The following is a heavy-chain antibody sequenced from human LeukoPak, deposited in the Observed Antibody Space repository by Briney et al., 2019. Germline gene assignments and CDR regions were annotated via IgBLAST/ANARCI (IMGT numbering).Heavy chain of an antibody. CDR1: GYTFINYG. Sequence: ASVRVSCKAYGYTFINYGISWVRQAPGQGLEWMGWISAYNGLTNYVQRLQGRVTMTTDTSTNTAYMELRSLRSDDTAVYYCARILVVVPAARGYSFDYWGQGTLVTVPS. J-gene: IGHJ4*02. D-gene: IGHD2-2*01. V-gene: IGHV1-18*01. CDR3: ARILVVVPAARGYSFDY. CDR2: ISAYNGLT.